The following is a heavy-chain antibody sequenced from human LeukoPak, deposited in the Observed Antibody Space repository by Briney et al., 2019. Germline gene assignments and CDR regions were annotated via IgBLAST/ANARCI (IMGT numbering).Heavy chain of an antibody. J-gene: IGHJ6*02. CDR2: IYSDGTT. D-gene: IGHD6-6*01. Sequence: GGSLRLSCAASGLTVSSNCMSWVRQAPGKGLEWVSVIYSDGTTYYADSVKARFTISRDNSKNTVYLEMNSLRVEDTAVYYCARAFYSSSSAYYYYYGMDVWGQGTTVTVSS. CDR3: ARAFYSSSSAYYYYYGMDV. CDR1: GLTVSSNC. V-gene: IGHV3-53*01.